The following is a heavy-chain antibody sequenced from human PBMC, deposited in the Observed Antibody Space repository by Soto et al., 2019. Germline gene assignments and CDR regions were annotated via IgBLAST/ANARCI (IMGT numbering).Heavy chain of an antibody. D-gene: IGHD3-16*02. CDR1: GYTFTSYG. CDR3: ARVGDKRIWGSYRYYYYYMDV. V-gene: IGHV1-18*01. Sequence: ASVKVSCKASGYTFTSYGISWVRQAPGQGLEWMGWISAYNGNTNYAQKLQGRVTMTTDTSTSTAYMELRSLRSDDTAVYYCARVGDKRIWGSYRYYYYYMDVWGKGTTVTVSS. J-gene: IGHJ6*03. CDR2: ISAYNGNT.